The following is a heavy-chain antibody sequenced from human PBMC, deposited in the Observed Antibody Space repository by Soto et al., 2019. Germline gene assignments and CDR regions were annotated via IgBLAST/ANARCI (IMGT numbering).Heavy chain of an antibody. D-gene: IGHD3-10*02. CDR2: IYHSGST. Sequence: PSETLSLTCAVSGGSISSSNWWSWVRQPPGKGLEWIGEIYHSGSTNYNPSLKSRVTISVDKSKSQFSLKLSSVTAADTAVYYCASVRGGYYYAMDVWGQGTTVT. CDR3: ASVRGGYYYAMDV. V-gene: IGHV4-4*02. CDR1: GGSISSSNW. J-gene: IGHJ6*02.